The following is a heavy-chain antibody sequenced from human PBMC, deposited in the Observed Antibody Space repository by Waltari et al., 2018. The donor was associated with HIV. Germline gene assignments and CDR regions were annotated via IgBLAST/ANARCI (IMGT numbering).Heavy chain of an antibody. CDR3: AKGGFCSKSCASWFAP. V-gene: IGHV1-3*01. J-gene: IGHJ5*02. Sequence: QVQLVQSGAEVKKPGASVKVSCKASGYTFTDYGVHWVRQAPGQRLECMGWINAGNGDTHYSPQFQGRLVLTRDTSASTAYRELNSLRSEDTAVYYCAKGGFCSKSCASWFAPWGQGTLVTVSS. CDR2: INAGNGDT. CDR1: GYTFTDYG. D-gene: IGHD3-16*01.